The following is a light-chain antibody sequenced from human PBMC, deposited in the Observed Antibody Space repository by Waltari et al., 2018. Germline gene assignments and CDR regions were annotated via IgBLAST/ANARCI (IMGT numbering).Light chain of an antibody. CDR3: QQYYSYPRT. V-gene: IGKV1-8*01. Sequence: IRMTQSPSSFSASTGDRVTITCRASQGISSYLAWYQQKPGKAPKLLIYAASTLQSGVPSRFSGSGSGTDFTLTISCLQSEDFATYYCQQYYSYPRTFGQGTKVEIK. CDR2: AAS. J-gene: IGKJ1*01. CDR1: QGISSY.